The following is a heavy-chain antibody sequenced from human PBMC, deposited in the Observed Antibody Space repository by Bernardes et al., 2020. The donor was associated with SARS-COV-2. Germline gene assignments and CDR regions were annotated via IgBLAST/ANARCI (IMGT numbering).Heavy chain of an antibody. CDR1: GGSISSGGYY. CDR3: ARVLVYSSSPNWYFDL. J-gene: IGHJ2*01. V-gene: IGHV4-31*03. CDR2: IYYSGST. D-gene: IGHD6-6*01. Sequence: LSLTCTVFGGSISSGGYYWSWIRQHPGKGLEWIGYIYYSGSTYYNPSLKSRVTISVDTSKNQFSLKLSSVTAADTAVYYCARVLVYSSSPNWYFDLWGRGTLVTVSS.